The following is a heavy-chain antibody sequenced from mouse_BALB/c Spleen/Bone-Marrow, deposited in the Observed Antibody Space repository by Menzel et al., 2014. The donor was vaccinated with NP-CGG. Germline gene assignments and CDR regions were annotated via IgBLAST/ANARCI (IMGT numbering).Heavy chain of an antibody. CDR1: GYAFTNYL. CDR3: ARSYYGSPYFDY. D-gene: IGHD1-1*01. V-gene: IGHV1-54*01. CDR2: INPGSGGT. J-gene: IGHJ2*01. Sequence: QVQLQHSGAELVRPGTSVKVSCKASGYAFTNYLIEWVKQRPGQGLEWIGVINPGSGGTNYNEKFKGKATLTADKSSSTAYMQFSSLTSDDSAVCFCARSYYGSPYFDYWGQGTTLTVSS.